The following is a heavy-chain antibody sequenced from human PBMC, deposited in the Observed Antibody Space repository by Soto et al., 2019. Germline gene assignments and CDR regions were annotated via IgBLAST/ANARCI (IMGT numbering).Heavy chain of an antibody. CDR1: GGSISSSSYY. V-gene: IGHV4-39*01. CDR2: MYYSGST. CDR3: ARHDGLRWIRGSAKNWFDP. J-gene: IGHJ5*02. Sequence: ASETLSLTCTVSGGSISSSSYYWGWIRQPPGKGLEWIGSMYYSGSTHYNPSLKSRVTVSVDTSKNQFSLKLSSVTAADTAVYYCARHDGLRWIRGSAKNWFDPWGQGTLVTVSS. D-gene: IGHD3-10*01.